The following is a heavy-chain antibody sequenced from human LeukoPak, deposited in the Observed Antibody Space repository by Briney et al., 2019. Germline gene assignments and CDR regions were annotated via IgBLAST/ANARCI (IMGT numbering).Heavy chain of an antibody. D-gene: IGHD1-1*01. CDR2: ITSSGSST. CDR3: VRATTESD. Sequence: GGSLRLSCVVSGFTFADYGMSWVRQAQGKGVEWVSGITSSGSSTGNADSVRGRFTISRDNAKNSLYLQMNSLRVEDTALYYCVRATTESDWGRGTLVTVSS. V-gene: IGHV3-20*04. J-gene: IGHJ4*02. CDR1: GFTFADYG.